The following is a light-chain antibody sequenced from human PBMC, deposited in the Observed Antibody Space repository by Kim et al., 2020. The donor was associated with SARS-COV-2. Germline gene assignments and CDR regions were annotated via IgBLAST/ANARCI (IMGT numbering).Light chain of an antibody. V-gene: IGKV1-16*01. CDR3: QQYSIYPLT. Sequence: SSVGDRVTMSCRASEDISTDLAWFQRKAGKAPKPLIHSASKSESGVPSRFSGSGSGTDFTLIINTLQPEDVATYYCQQYSIYPLTFGGGTKVDIK. J-gene: IGKJ4*01. CDR1: EDISTD. CDR2: SAS.